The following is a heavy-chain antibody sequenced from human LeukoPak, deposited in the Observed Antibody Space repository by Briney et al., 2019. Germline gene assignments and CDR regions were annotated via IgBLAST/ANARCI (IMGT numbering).Heavy chain of an antibody. V-gene: IGHV4-34*01. J-gene: IGHJ3*02. D-gene: IGHD5-18*01. Sequence: SETLSLTCAVYGGSFSGYYWSWIRQPPGAGLEWIGEINHSGSTNYNPSLKSRVTISVDTSKNQFSLKLSSVTAADTAVYYCARRSSWIQLGLIPDAFDIWGQGTMVTVSS. CDR2: INHSGST. CDR1: GGSFSGYY. CDR3: ARRSSWIQLGLIPDAFDI.